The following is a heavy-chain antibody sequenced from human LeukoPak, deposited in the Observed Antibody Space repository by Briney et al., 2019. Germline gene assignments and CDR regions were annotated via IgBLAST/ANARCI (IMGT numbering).Heavy chain of an antibody. CDR2: IYHSGST. V-gene: IGHV4-38-2*01. J-gene: IGHJ5*02. CDR3: ARGPRIVVAANNWFDP. Sequence: PSETLSLTCAVSGYSISSGYYWGWIRQPPGKGLEWIGSIYHSGSTYYNPSLKSRVTISVDTSKNQFSLKLSSVTAADTAVYYCARGPRIVVAANNWFDPWGQGTLVTVSS. CDR1: GYSISSGYY. D-gene: IGHD2-15*01.